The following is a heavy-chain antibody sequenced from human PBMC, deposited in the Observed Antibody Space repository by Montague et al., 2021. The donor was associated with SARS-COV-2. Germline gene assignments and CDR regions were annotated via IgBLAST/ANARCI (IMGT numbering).Heavy chain of an antibody. J-gene: IGHJ4*02. CDR2: IYYSGST. CDR3: ANRPSHSWSYHEYCIDY. CDR1: GGSISSSGYY. V-gene: IGHV4-39*06. Sequence: SETLSLTSTLSGGSISSSGYYWGWIRQPPGKGLEWIGSIYYSGSTYYNPSLKSRVTISVDKSKNQFPLKLSSVTAADTAVYYCANRPSHSWSYHEYCIDYWGQGTLVTVSS. D-gene: IGHD1-26*01.